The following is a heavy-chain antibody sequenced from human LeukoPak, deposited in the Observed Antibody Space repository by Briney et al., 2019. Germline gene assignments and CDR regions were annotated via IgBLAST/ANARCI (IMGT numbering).Heavy chain of an antibody. CDR3: ARHGYGDYEDAFDI. V-gene: IGHV4-59*08. J-gene: IGHJ3*02. Sequence: PSETLSLTCTVSGGSISSYYWSWIRQPPGKGQEWIGYIYYSGSTNYNPSLKSRVTISVDTSKNQFSLKLSSVTAADTAVYYCARHGYGDYEDAFDIWGQGTMVTVSS. D-gene: IGHD4-17*01. CDR2: IYYSGST. CDR1: GGSISSYY.